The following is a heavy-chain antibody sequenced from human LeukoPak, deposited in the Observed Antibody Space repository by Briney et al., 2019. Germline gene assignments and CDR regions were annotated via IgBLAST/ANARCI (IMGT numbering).Heavy chain of an antibody. V-gene: IGHV3-53*01. CDR2: IYSGGST. D-gene: IGHD3-3*01. J-gene: IGHJ4*02. CDR3: ARVNKRITIFGVVIDHFDY. Sequence: GGSLRLSCAASGFTVSSNYMSWVRQAPGKGLEWVSVIYSGGSTYYADSVKGRFTISRDNSKNTLYLQMNSLRAEDTAVYYCARVNKRITIFGVVIDHFDYWGQGTLVTVSS. CDR1: GFTVSSNY.